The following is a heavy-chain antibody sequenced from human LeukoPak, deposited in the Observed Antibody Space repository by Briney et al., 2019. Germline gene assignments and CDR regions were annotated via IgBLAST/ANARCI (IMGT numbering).Heavy chain of an antibody. Sequence: ASVKVSCKASGYTFTTYYTHWVRQAPGQGLEWMGIINPSGGSTTYAQNFQDRVTMTRDTSTSTVYMELSSLRSEDTAVYYCARSPDPSIAVRLPEGYWGQGTLVTVSS. CDR2: INPSGGST. CDR3: ARSPDPSIAVRLPEGY. V-gene: IGHV1-46*01. CDR1: GYTFTTYY. D-gene: IGHD6-6*01. J-gene: IGHJ4*02.